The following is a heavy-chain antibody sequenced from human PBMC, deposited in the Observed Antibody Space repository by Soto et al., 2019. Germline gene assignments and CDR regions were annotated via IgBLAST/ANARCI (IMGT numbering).Heavy chain of an antibody. CDR2: IYHSGST. J-gene: IGHJ4*02. CDR3: ARTTVTTRLTDY. CDR1: GGSISSTNC. Sequence: QVQLQESGPGLVKPSEPLSLTCAVSGGSISSTNCWSWVRQPPGKGLEWIGEIYHSGSTNYNPSLKSRVTISVDKSKNQFSLKLSSVTAADTALYYCARTTVTTRLTDYWGQGTLVTVSS. D-gene: IGHD4-17*01. V-gene: IGHV4-4*02.